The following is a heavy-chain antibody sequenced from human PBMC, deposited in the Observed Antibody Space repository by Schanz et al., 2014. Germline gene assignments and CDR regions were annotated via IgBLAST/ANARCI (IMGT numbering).Heavy chain of an antibody. V-gene: IGHV1-69*08. D-gene: IGHD3-9*01. CDR2: IIPILDKT. CDR3: AKVDRTRYYDMDV. J-gene: IGHJ6*02. CDR1: GGTFSSST. Sequence: QVQLVQSGAEVKKPGSSVKVSCKASGGTFSSSTLTWVRQAPGQGLEWMGRIIPILDKTNYAQKFQGRVTMTADKSTSTVYMEVSGLRSEDTAVYYCAKVDRTRYYDMDVWGQGTTVTASS.